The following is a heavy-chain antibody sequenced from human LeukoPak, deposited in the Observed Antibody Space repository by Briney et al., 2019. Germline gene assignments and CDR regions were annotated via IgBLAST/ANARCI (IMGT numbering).Heavy chain of an antibody. V-gene: IGHV5-51*01. J-gene: IGHJ4*02. Sequence: GAPLQISGEGSGSIFTSYLIGWGRELPGKGLGGIGIIDAGDSDTRYSPSFQVHVTISAAKSISTACLKWSSLKASATAMYYCAMTGGSGYSSGWDAPDYWGQGTLVTVSS. CDR3: AMTGGSGYSSGWDAPDY. CDR2: IDAGDSDT. CDR1: GSIFTSYL. D-gene: IGHD6-19*01.